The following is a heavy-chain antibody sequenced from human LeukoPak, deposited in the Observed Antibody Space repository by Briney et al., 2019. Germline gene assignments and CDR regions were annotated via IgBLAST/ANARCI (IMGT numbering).Heavy chain of an antibody. J-gene: IGHJ4*02. Sequence: GGALRLSCAASGFTFSSYGMHWVRQAPGKGLEWVAVLWYDGSNKYYADSVKGRFTISRDNSKNTLYLQMNSLRAEDTAVYYCARELSPVVKYYFDDWGQGTLVTVSS. D-gene: IGHD3-22*01. CDR2: LWYDGSNK. CDR3: ARELSPVVKYYFDD. CDR1: GFTFSSYG. V-gene: IGHV3-33*01.